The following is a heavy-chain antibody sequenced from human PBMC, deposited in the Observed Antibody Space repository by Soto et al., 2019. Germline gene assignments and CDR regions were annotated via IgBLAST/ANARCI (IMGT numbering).Heavy chain of an antibody. V-gene: IGHV4-39*01. CDR1: GGSISTARYY. D-gene: IGHD3-3*01. J-gene: IGHJ3*02. Sequence: QLQVQESGPGLVKPSETLPLTCTVSGGSISTARYYWGWIRQPPGKRLEWIGSIYFSGDTYYNPSLKSRVTISIDTSRIQFSLKLTSVTAADTAVYYCARSYDLGAVDIWGQGTLVSVSA. CDR3: ARSYDLGAVDI. CDR2: IYFSGDT.